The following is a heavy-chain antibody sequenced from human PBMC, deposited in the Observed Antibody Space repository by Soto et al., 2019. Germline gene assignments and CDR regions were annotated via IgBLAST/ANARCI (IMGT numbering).Heavy chain of an antibody. V-gene: IGHV3-48*03. CDR2: ISGSGSTI. D-gene: IGHD2-8*01. CDR1: GFTFSSHE. Sequence: PGGSLRLSCEAPGFTFSSHEMNWIRQTPGKRREWIAKISGSGSTINYADSVKGRFTISRDNVQRTLHLQMDSLRVEDTGVYYCARGGVYWGRGTLVTVSS. J-gene: IGHJ1*01. CDR3: ARGGVY.